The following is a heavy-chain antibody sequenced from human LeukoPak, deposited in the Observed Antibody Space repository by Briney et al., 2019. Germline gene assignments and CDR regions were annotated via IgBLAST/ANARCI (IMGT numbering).Heavy chain of an antibody. Sequence: GGSLRLSCAASGFTFSSYGMHWVRQAPGKGLEWVAVISYDGSSKYYADSVKGRFTISRDNSKNTLYLQMNSLRAEDTAVYYCAKLMGDFDYWGQGTLVTVSS. J-gene: IGHJ4*02. CDR3: AKLMGDFDY. D-gene: IGHD3-16*01. CDR1: GFTFSSYG. CDR2: ISYDGSSK. V-gene: IGHV3-30*18.